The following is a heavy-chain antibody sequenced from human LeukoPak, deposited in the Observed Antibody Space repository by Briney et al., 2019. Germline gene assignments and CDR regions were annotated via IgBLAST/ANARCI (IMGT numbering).Heavy chain of an antibody. CDR3: ARHRVDSSSPRGMDV. CDR1: GYNFITYW. J-gene: IGHJ6*02. CDR2: IYPSNSDT. Sequence: GESLQISCKGYGYNFITYWIGWVRQMPGKGLEWMGIIYPSNSDTRYSPSFQGQVTFSADKSISTAYLQWSSLKASDTAMYYCARHRVDSSSPRGMDVWGQGTTVTVSS. V-gene: IGHV5-51*01. D-gene: IGHD6-13*01.